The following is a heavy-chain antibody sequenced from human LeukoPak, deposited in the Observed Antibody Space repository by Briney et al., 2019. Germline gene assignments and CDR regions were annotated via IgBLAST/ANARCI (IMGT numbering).Heavy chain of an antibody. CDR2: ISGSGGST. J-gene: IGHJ4*02. CDR3: AKGVSNYYGSGSDY. V-gene: IGHV3-23*01. D-gene: IGHD3-10*01. Sequence: GGSLRLSCAASGFTFSSYAMSWVRQAPGKGLEWVSVISGSGGSTYYADSVKGRFTISRDNSKNTLYLQLNSLRAEDTAVYYCAKGVSNYYGSGSDYWGQGTLVTVSS. CDR1: GFTFSSYA.